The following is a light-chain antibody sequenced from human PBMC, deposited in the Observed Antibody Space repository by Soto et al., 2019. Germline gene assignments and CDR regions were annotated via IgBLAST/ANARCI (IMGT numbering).Light chain of an antibody. J-gene: IGKJ1*01. Sequence: DIQMTQSPSSLSAPVGDRVTITCRASQGISNDLAWYQQKPGKVPKLLIYAASTLQSGVPSRFSGGGSGTDFTLTISSLRPEDVATYYCQKYNGAPRAFGQGTKVEIK. CDR1: QGISND. CDR2: AAS. V-gene: IGKV1-27*01. CDR3: QKYNGAPRA.